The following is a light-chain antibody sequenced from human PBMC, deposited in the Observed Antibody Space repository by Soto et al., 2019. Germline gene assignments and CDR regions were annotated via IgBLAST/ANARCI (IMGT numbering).Light chain of an antibody. CDR1: QGISNS. J-gene: IGKJ3*01. V-gene: IGKV1-27*01. CDR2: DAS. Sequence: DIQMTQSPSSLSASIGDRVTITCRASQGISNSLAWYQQKPGKGPSLLIYDASTLQSGGPSRFSGSGSGTDFTLTISSLQPEDVATYYCQKYKSAPYTFGPGTKVDIK. CDR3: QKYKSAPYT.